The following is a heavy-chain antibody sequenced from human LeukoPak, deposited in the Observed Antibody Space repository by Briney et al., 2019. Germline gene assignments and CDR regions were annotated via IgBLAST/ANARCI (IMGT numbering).Heavy chain of an antibody. J-gene: IGHJ4*02. Sequence: SETLSLTCTVSSGSISNYYWSWIRQPAGKGLEWIGRVYNSGSTNYNPSLKSRVTISVGTSKNQFYLKLSSVTAADTAVYYCASRREDYDFWSGYRFDYWGQGTLVTVSS. V-gene: IGHV4-4*07. D-gene: IGHD3-3*01. CDR1: SGSISNYY. CDR3: ASRREDYDFWSGYRFDY. CDR2: VYNSGST.